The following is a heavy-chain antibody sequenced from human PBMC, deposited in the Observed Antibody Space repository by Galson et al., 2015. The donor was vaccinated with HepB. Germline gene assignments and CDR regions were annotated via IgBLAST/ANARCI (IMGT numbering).Heavy chain of an antibody. CDR2: INPSGGST. J-gene: IGHJ4*02. Sequence: SCKASGYTFTSYYMHWVRQAPGQGLEWMGIINPSGGSTSYAQKFQGRVTMTRDTSTSTVYMELSSLRSEDTAVYYCARDYSVVVVPAAPDLYFDYWGQGTLVTVSS. V-gene: IGHV1-46*01. CDR1: GYTFTSYY. D-gene: IGHD2-2*01. CDR3: ARDYSVVVVPAAPDLYFDY.